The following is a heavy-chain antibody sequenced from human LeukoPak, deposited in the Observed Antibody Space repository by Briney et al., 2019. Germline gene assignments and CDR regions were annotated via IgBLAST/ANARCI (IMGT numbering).Heavy chain of an antibody. D-gene: IGHD6-13*01. Sequence: GPTLVNPTQTLTLTCTFSGFSLSTSGVGVGWIRQPPGKALEWLALIYWNDDKRYSPSLKSRLTITKDTSKNQVVLIMTNMDPVDTATYYCAHSKTGYSSSWLPYNWFDPWGQGTLVTVSS. J-gene: IGHJ5*02. V-gene: IGHV2-5*01. CDR1: GFSLSTSGVG. CDR3: AHSKTGYSSSWLPYNWFDP. CDR2: IYWNDDK.